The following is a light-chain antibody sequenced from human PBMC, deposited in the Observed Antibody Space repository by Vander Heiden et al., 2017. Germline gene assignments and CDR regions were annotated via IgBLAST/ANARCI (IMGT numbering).Light chain of an antibody. Sequence: DIQMTQSPSTLSASVGDRVTITCRASQSISSWLAWYQQKPGKAPKLLIYKASSLEIGVPSRCSGSGSGTEFTLTISSLQPDDFATYYCQQYNSSPFTFGQGTKLEIK. V-gene: IGKV1-5*03. CDR2: KAS. J-gene: IGKJ2*01. CDR3: QQYNSSPFT. CDR1: QSISSW.